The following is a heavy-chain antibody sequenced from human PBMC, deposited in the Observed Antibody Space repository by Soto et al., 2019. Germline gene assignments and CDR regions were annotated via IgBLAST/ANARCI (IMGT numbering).Heavy chain of an antibody. CDR1: GFTFTSSA. D-gene: IGHD4-17*01. V-gene: IGHV1-58*01. CDR2: IVVGSGNT. Sequence: ASVKVSCKASGFTFTSSAVQWVRQARGQRLEWIGWIVVGSGNTNYAQKFQERVTITRDMSTSTAYMELSSLRSEDTAVYYCAAARSYGDYVDYWGQGTLVTVSS. CDR3: AAARSYGDYVDY. J-gene: IGHJ4*02.